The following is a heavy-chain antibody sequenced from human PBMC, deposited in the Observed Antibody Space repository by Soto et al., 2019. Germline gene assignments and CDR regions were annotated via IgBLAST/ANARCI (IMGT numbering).Heavy chain of an antibody. CDR3: ARHGYSSSWYPDH. Sequence: PGESLKISCQVSGYRFSSFWIGWVRQKPGKGLEWMGIAQPGHSDTRYSPAFQGHVTISADESTNTAYLQWSSLRASDTAIYFCARHGYSSSWYPDHWGQGTLVTVSS. V-gene: IGHV5-51*01. CDR2: AQPGHSDT. D-gene: IGHD6-13*01. CDR1: GYRFSSFW. J-gene: IGHJ4*02.